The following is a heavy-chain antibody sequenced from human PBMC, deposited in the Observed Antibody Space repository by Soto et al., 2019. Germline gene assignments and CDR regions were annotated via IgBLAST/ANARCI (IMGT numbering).Heavy chain of an antibody. CDR3: ASPGEDYGDYVHYYYYMDV. CDR2: IYSGGST. Sequence: HPGGSLRLSCAASGFTVSSNYMSWVRQAPGKGLEWVSVIYSGGSTYYADSVKGRFTISRDNSKNTLYLQMNSLRAEDTAVYYCASPGEDYGDYVHYYYYMDVWGKGTTVTVSS. CDR1: GFTVSSNY. J-gene: IGHJ6*03. V-gene: IGHV3-66*01. D-gene: IGHD4-17*01.